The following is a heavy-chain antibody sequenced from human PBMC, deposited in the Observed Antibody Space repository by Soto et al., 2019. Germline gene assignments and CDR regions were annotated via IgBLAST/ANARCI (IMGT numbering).Heavy chain of an antibody. CDR1: GGSFSGYY. CDR2: INHSGST. D-gene: IGHD5-12*01. V-gene: IGHV4-34*01. Sequence: QVQLQQWGAGLLKPSETLSLTCAVYGGSFSGYYWSWIRQPPGKGLEWIGEINHSGSTNYNPSLKSRVTISVDTSKNQFSLKLSSVTAADTAVYYCARETPGYSGYDFRFSGARKVDYWGQGTLVTVSS. J-gene: IGHJ4*02. CDR3: ARETPGYSGYDFRFSGARKVDY.